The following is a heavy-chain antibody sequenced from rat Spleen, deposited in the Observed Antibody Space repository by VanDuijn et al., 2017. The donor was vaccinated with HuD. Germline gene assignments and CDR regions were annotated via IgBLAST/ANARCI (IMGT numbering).Heavy chain of an antibody. Sequence: QVQLKESGPGLVQPSQTLSLTCTVSGFSLTSDGVSWVRQPPGKGLEWIAAVSSGGNTYYGDSVKGRFTISRDNAKSTLSLQMNSLRSEDTATYYCTRGGYSSAWGYWGQGVMVTVSS. CDR3: TRGGYSSAWGY. J-gene: IGHJ2*01. V-gene: IGHV2S12*01. CDR1: GFSLTSDG. D-gene: IGHD1-8*01. CDR2: VSSGGNT.